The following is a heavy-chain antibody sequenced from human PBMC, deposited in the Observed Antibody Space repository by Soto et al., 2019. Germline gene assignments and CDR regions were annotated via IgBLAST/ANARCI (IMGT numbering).Heavy chain of an antibody. CDR1: GGSISSSNW. CDR3: ASSPSYDSSGTDY. V-gene: IGHV4-4*02. Sequence: QVQLQESGPGLVKPSGTLSLTCAVSGGSISSSNWWSWVRQPPGKGLEWIGEIYHSGSTNYNPSLKTRVTTSVDKSKNPFSLKLSSATAADTAVYYCASSPSYDSSGTDYWGQGTLVPVSS. CDR2: IYHSGST. D-gene: IGHD3-22*01. J-gene: IGHJ4*02.